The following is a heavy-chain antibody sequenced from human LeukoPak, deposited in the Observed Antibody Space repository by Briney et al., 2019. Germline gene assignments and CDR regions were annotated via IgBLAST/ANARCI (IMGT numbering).Heavy chain of an antibody. V-gene: IGHV4-30-2*01. CDR1: GGSISSGGYS. D-gene: IGHD2-15*01. CDR2: IYHSGST. J-gene: IGHJ4*02. Sequence: SETLSLTCAVSGGSISSGGYSWCWIRQPPGKGLEWIGYIYHSGSTYYNPSLKSRVTISVDRSKNQFSLKLSSVTAADTAVYYCARSGGTSFSSPFDYWGQGTLVTVSS. CDR3: ARSGGTSFSSPFDY.